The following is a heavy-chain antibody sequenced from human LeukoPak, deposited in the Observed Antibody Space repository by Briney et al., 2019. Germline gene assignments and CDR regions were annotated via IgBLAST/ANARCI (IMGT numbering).Heavy chain of an antibody. J-gene: IGHJ5*02. CDR1: GYTFTSYG. D-gene: IGHD1-26*01. CDR2: ISAYNGNT. Sequence: ASVKVSCKASGYTFTSYGISWVRQTPEQGLEWMGWISAYNGNTTYSQNPQGRVTMTTDPSTITAYMELRSLRSDDTGVYYCGRRYSGYNWFDPWGQGTLVTVSS. CDR3: GRRYSGYNWFDP. V-gene: IGHV1-18*01.